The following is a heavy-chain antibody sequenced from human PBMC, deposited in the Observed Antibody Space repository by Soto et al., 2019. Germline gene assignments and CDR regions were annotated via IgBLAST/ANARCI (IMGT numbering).Heavy chain of an antibody. V-gene: IGHV3-15*01. CDR1: GSILNTPW. CDR2: IKNGGVT. Sequence: EVQLVESGGGLVKPGGPFKLPGTASGSILNTPWMPGVPQAPGRGRQGFAGIKNGGVTDYAAPVRGRFFISRDDSKNTVYLQMNNLRTDDTAVYYCSTSRGGDEFSSGMDLWGQGMDVWGRGTTVTVSS. J-gene: IGHJ6*02. D-gene: IGHD3-10*01. CDR3: STSRGGDEFSSGMDLWGQGMDV.